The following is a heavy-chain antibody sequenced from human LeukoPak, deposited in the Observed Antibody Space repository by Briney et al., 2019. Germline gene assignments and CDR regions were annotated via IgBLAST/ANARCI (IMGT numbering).Heavy chain of an antibody. CDR3: ARAEWSNWYFDL. J-gene: IGHJ2*01. Sequence: PGGSLRLSCAASGFTFSTYWMNWVRQAPGKGLEWVANIKQDGSEKYYVDSVKGRFTLPRDSAKNSLYLQMNSLRAEDTAVYYCARAEWSNWYFDLWGGGTLVTVSS. V-gene: IGHV3-7*03. CDR1: GFTFSTYW. CDR2: IKQDGSEK. D-gene: IGHD3-3*01.